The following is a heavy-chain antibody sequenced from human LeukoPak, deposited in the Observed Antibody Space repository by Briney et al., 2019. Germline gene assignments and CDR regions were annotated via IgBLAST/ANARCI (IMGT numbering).Heavy chain of an antibody. V-gene: IGHV4-31*03. CDR2: IYYSGST. D-gene: IGHD3-22*01. Sequence: PSETLSLTCTVSGSPISSGGYYWSWIRQHPGKGLEWIGYIYYSGSTYYNPSLKSRVTISVDTSKNQFSLKLSSVTAADTAVYYCASGALDYYDSSGYPLDYWGQGTLVTVSS. CDR3: ASGALDYYDSSGYPLDY. J-gene: IGHJ4*02. CDR1: GSPISSGGYY.